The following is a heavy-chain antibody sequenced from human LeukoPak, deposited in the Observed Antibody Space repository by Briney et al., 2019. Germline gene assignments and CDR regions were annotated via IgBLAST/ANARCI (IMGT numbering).Heavy chain of an antibody. CDR3: ARQKCTSASCLTKNAFDI. Sequence: PSETLSLTCTVSGSISCYYWSWIRRPPGKGVEWIGYIYTSGSTNYNPSLESRVTISVDTSKNQFSLDLSSVTAADTAVYYCARQKCTSASCLTKNAFDIWGQGTMVTVSS. J-gene: IGHJ3*02. CDR1: GSISCYY. CDR2: IYTSGST. D-gene: IGHD2-2*01. V-gene: IGHV4-4*09.